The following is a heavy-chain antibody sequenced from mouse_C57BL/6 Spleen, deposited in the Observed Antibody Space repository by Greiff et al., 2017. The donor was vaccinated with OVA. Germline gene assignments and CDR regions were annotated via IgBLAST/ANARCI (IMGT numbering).Heavy chain of an antibody. J-gene: IGHJ3*01. V-gene: IGHV1-82*01. D-gene: IGHD2-2*01. Sequence: QVQLQHSGPELVKPGASVKISCKASGYAFSSSWMNWVKQRPGKGLEWIGRIYPGDGDTNYNGKFKGKATLTADKSSSTAYMQLSSLTSEDSAVYFCCYGFFAYWGQGTLVTVSA. CDR2: IYPGDGDT. CDR3: CYGFFAY. CDR1: GYAFSSSW.